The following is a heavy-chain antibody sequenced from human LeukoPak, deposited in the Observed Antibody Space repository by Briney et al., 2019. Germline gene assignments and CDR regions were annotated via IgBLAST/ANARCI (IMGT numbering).Heavy chain of an antibody. D-gene: IGHD1-26*01. CDR2: IYYSGST. V-gene: IGHV4-30-4*08. Sequence: PSQTLSLTCTVSGGSISSGDYYWSWIRQPPGKGLEWIGYIYYSGSTYYNPSLKSRVTISVDTSKNQFSLKLSSVTAADTAVYYCARGDSGSYQLDYWGQGTLVTVSS. CDR1: GGSISSGDYY. CDR3: ARGDSGSYQLDY. J-gene: IGHJ4*02.